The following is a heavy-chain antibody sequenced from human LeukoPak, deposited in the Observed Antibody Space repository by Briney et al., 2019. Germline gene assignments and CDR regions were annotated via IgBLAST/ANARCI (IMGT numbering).Heavy chain of an antibody. CDR1: GFTFSSYS. CDR2: ISSSSSYI. CDR3: ARDQRGYRSGSHITDY. V-gene: IGHV3-21*01. D-gene: IGHD3-10*01. Sequence: GGSLRLSCAASGFTFSSYSMNWVRQAPGKGLEWVSSISSSSSYIYYADSVQGRSTISRDNAENSLYLQMNSLRAEDTAVYYCARDQRGYRSGSHITDYWGQGTLVTVSS. J-gene: IGHJ4*02.